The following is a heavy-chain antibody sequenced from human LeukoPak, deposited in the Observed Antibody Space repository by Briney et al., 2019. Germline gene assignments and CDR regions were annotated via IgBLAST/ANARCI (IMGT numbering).Heavy chain of an antibody. J-gene: IGHJ6*03. CDR1: GGSIRSSSYH. D-gene: IGHD3-10*01. CDR2: IYYSGST. CDR3: AREDSGSYYNFYYFYMDV. V-gene: IGHV4-39*07. Sequence: SETLSLTCTVSGGSIRSSSYHWGWIRQPPGKGLEWIGNIYYSGSTYYNPSLKSRLTISVDASQNQFSLKLTSLTAADTAVYYCAREDSGSYYNFYYFYMDVWGKGTTVTISS.